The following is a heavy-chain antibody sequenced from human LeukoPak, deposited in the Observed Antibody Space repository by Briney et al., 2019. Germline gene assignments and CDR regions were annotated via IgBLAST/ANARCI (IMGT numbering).Heavy chain of an antibody. V-gene: IGHV4-34*01. Sequence: SETLSLXCAVYGGSFSGYYWSWIRQPPGKGLEWIGEINHSGSTNYNPSLKSRVTISVDTSKNQFSLKLSSVTAADTAVYYCARGRGWLPYYFDYWGQGTLVTVSS. CDR2: INHSGST. CDR1: GGSFSGYY. J-gene: IGHJ4*02. D-gene: IGHD5-12*01. CDR3: ARGRGWLPYYFDY.